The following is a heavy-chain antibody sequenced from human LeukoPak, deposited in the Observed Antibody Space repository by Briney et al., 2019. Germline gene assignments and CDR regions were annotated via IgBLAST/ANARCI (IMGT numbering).Heavy chain of an antibody. V-gene: IGHV3-48*03. CDR2: ISSSGSTI. CDR1: GFTFSSYE. CDR3: ARDGGGYCGGDCYPYYFDY. Sequence: GGSLRLSCAASGFTFSSYEMNWVRQAPGKGLEWVSYISSSGSTIYYADSVKGRFTISRDNAKNSLYLQMNSPRAEDTAVYYCARDGGGYCGGDCYPYYFDYWGQGTLVTVSS. D-gene: IGHD2-21*02. J-gene: IGHJ4*02.